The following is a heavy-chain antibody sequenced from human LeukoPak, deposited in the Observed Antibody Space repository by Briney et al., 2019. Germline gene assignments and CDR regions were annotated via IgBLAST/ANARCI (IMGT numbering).Heavy chain of an antibody. V-gene: IGHV3-23*01. Sequence: PGGSLRLSCAASGFTFSNYAMSWVRQAPGRGLEWVSAISESGTGTYYAEAVKGRFTISRDNSKNTLSLQMNSLRAEDTAIYYCAKDIAQGYTYGSIEQDYWGQGTLVTVSS. CDR1: GFTFSNYA. CDR2: ISESGTGT. D-gene: IGHD5-18*01. J-gene: IGHJ4*02. CDR3: AKDIAQGYTYGSIEQDY.